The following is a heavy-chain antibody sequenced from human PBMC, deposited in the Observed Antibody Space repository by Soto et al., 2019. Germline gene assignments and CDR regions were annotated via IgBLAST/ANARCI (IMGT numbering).Heavy chain of an antibody. V-gene: IGHV3-30*18. CDR1: GFTFSSYG. CDR3: AKDARDYDFWSGYYPPYYYYYGMDV. Sequence: GGSLRLSCAASGFTFSSYGMHWVRQAPGKGLEWVAVISYDGSNKYYADSVKGRFTISRDNSKNTLYLQMNSLRAEDTAVYYCAKDARDYDFWSGYYPPYYYYYGMDVWGQGTTVTVSS. J-gene: IGHJ6*02. D-gene: IGHD3-3*01. CDR2: ISYDGSNK.